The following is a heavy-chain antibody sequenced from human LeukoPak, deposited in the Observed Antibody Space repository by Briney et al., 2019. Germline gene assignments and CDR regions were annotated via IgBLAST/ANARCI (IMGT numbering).Heavy chain of an antibody. CDR1: GYRFTTYW. CDR2: INPDNSDT. Sequence: GESLKISCKGSGYRFTTYWIGWVRQMRGKGLEWMGIINPDNSDTRYSPSFQGQVTISADKSTSTAYLQWSSLKASDTAMYYCATYAGSSSKYFQHWGQGTLVTVSS. V-gene: IGHV5-51*01. D-gene: IGHD3-10*01. CDR3: ATYAGSSSKYFQH. J-gene: IGHJ1*01.